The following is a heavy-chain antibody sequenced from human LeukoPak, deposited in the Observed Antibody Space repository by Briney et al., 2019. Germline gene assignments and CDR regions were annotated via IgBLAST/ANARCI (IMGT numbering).Heavy chain of an antibody. Sequence: SETLSLTCAVSGGSLSGYYWTWIRQPPGKGREWIGEINHSGSTNYNPSLKSRVTISVDTSKNQFSLKLSSVTAADTAVYYCARYDYVWGSYPQPWFDPWGQGTLVTVSS. CDR3: ARYDYVWGSYPQPWFDP. D-gene: IGHD3-16*02. V-gene: IGHV4-34*01. J-gene: IGHJ5*02. CDR2: INHSGST. CDR1: GGSLSGYY.